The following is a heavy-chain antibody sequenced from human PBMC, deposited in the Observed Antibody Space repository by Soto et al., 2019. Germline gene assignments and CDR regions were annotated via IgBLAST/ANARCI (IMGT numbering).Heavy chain of an antibody. D-gene: IGHD6-6*01. CDR2: INPSGGST. CDR1: GYTXTSYY. Sequence: GXSXKVSFKASGYTXTSYYMHLVRQAPGQGPEWMGIINPSGGSTSYAQKFQGRVTMTRDTSTSTVYMEMSSLRSEDKAVYYCARDLHDRSSSLYWGQGTLVTVSS. V-gene: IGHV1-46*01. J-gene: IGHJ4*02. CDR3: ARDLHDRSSSLY.